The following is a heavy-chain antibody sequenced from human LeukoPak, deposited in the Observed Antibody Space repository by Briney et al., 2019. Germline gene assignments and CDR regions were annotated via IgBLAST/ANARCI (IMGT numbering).Heavy chain of an antibody. J-gene: IGHJ4*02. Sequence: GGSLRLSCAASGFTFSSYSMNWVRQAPGKGLEWVGRTRNKANSYTTEYAASVKGRFTISRDDSKNSLYLQMNSLKIEDTAVYYCAREGAAENFDYWGQGTLVTVSS. D-gene: IGHD2-15*01. V-gene: IGHV3-72*01. CDR2: TRNKANSYTT. CDR3: AREGAAENFDY. CDR1: GFTFSSYS.